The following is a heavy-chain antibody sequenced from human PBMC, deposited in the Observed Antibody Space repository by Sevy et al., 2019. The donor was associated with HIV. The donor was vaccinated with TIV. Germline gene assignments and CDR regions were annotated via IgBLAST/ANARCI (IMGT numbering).Heavy chain of an antibody. D-gene: IGHD6-13*01. V-gene: IGHV3-23*01. CDR3: AKATTPDSRRNGFDI. Sequence: GGSLRLSCAASGFTFSGYGMSWVRQAPGKGLEWVSATSASGGNTYYADSVKGRFTFSRDNPNNTLYLQMNSLRAEDTAVYYCAKATTPDSRRNGFDIWGQGTMVTVSS. CDR1: GFTFSGYG. J-gene: IGHJ3*02. CDR2: TSASGGNT.